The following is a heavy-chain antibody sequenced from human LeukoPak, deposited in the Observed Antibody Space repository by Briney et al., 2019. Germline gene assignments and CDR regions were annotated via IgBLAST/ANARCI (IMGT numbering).Heavy chain of an antibody. V-gene: IGHV3-30*18. CDR1: GFTFSSYG. CDR3: AKEGYGFDY. J-gene: IGHJ4*02. CDR2: IAYDGSNK. Sequence: GGSLRLSCVASGFTFSSYGMHWVRQAPGKGLEWVAVIAYDGSNKYYIDSVKGRFTISRDNSKNTLHLQMNSLRAEDTAVYYRAKEGYGFDYWGQGTLVTVSS. D-gene: IGHD5-18*01.